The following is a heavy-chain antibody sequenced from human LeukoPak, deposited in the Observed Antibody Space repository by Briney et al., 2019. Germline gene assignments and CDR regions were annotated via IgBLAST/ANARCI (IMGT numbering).Heavy chain of an antibody. Sequence: SQTLSLTCAISGDSVSSNTAAWSWIRQSPSGGLEWLGRTYYRSKWYNDCAVSVKSRITINPDTSKNQFSLQLNSVTPEDTAVYFCARDGWPAFDYWGQGTLVTVSS. V-gene: IGHV6-1*01. CDR3: ARDGWPAFDY. CDR2: TYYRSKWYN. D-gene: IGHD2-15*01. CDR1: GDSVSSNTAA. J-gene: IGHJ4*02.